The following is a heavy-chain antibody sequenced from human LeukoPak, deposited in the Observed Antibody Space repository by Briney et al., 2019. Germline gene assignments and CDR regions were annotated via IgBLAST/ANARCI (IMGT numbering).Heavy chain of an antibody. Sequence: GGSLGLSCAASGFTFGTFAMSWVRQAAGKGLEWVSSIPSSGDGTYYADSVKGRFTISRDNSKNMLYLQMNSLRAEDTAVYYCARGTSGAFDFWDQGTLVILSS. CDR2: IPSSGDGT. CDR1: GFTFGTFA. J-gene: IGHJ4*02. D-gene: IGHD5-12*01. CDR3: ARGTSGAFDF. V-gene: IGHV3-23*01.